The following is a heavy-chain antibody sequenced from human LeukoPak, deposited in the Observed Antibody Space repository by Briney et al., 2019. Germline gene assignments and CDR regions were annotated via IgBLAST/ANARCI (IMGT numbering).Heavy chain of an antibody. D-gene: IGHD1-14*01. CDR3: ARDGTRTNYDY. CDR2: INVNTGGT. CDR1: GYPFTAYY. Sequence: ASVKVSCKASGYPFTAYYIHWVRQAPGQGLEWMGWINVNTGGTSFAQKFQGRVTMTRDTSVSTAYLELSSLNSDDTAVYYCARDGTRTNYDYWGQGTLVSVSS. V-gene: IGHV1-2*02. J-gene: IGHJ4*02.